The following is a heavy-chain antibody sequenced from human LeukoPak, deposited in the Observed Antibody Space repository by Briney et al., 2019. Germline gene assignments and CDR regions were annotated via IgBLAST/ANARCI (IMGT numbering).Heavy chain of an antibody. CDR2: MSGSGSST. J-gene: IGHJ4*02. Sequence: HPGGSLRLPCAASGFTFKTYAMTWVCQVPGKGPEWVSSMSGSGSSTDYADSVKGRFTISRDNSKNTLYLQMNSLRAEDTAVYYCAKMARTVENSLLWCGELFLFDYWGQGTLVTVSS. D-gene: IGHD3-10*01. V-gene: IGHV3-23*01. CDR1: GFTFKTYA. CDR3: AKMARTVENSLLWCGELFLFDY.